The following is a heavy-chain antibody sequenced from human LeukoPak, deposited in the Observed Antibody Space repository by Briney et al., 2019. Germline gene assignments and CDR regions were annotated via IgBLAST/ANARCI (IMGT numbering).Heavy chain of an antibody. Sequence: GGSLRLSCAASGFTFSSYAMHWVRQAPGKGLEWVAVISYDGSNKYYADSVKGRFTISRDNSKNTLYLQMNSLRAEDTAVYYCARELEVGVGESLDYWGQGTLVTVSS. V-gene: IGHV3-30*04. CDR1: GFTFSSYA. D-gene: IGHD3-10*01. CDR3: ARELEVGVGESLDY. CDR2: ISYDGSNK. J-gene: IGHJ4*02.